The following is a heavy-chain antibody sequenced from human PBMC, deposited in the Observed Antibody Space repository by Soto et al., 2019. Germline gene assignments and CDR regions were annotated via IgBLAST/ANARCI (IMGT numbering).Heavy chain of an antibody. Sequence: PSETLSLTCTVSGGSISSSSYYWGWIRQPPGKGLEWIGSIYYSGSTYYNPSLKSRVTISVDTSKNQFSLKLSSVTAADTAVYYCARAYCGGDCYLIVWFDPWGQGTLVTVSS. J-gene: IGHJ5*02. CDR3: ARAYCGGDCYLIVWFDP. D-gene: IGHD2-21*02. CDR1: GGSISSSSYY. CDR2: IYYSGST. V-gene: IGHV4-39*01.